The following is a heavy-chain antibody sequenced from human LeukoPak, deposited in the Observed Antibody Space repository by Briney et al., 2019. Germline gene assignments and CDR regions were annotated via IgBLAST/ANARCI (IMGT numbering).Heavy chain of an antibody. D-gene: IGHD3-10*01. CDR3: AREGVDYGSGSYYFLDY. CDR2: IDGSGGRR. V-gene: IGHV3-23*01. Sequence: GGSLRLSCATSGFTFSYAMSWVRQAPGKELEWVSAIDGSGGRRYYADSVQGRFTISRDNSKNTLYLQMNSLRAEDTAVYYCAREGVDYGSGSYYFLDYWGQGTLVTVSS. J-gene: IGHJ4*02. CDR1: GFTFSYA.